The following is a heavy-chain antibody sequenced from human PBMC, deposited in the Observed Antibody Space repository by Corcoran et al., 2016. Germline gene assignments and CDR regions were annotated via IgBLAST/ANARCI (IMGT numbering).Heavy chain of an antibody. CDR3: ARSAAYYDILTGYYQNYFDY. J-gene: IGHJ4*02. Sequence: QLQLQESGPGLVEPSETLSLTCSVSGGSIRSNVYYWGWIRQPPGKGLEWIGSIYYSGSTYYNPSLKSRVTISVDTSKNQFSLKLSYVTAADTVVYYCARSAAYYDILTGYYQNYFDYWGQGTLVTVSS. D-gene: IGHD3-9*01. CDR1: GGSIRSNVYY. CDR2: IYYSGST. V-gene: IGHV4-39*07.